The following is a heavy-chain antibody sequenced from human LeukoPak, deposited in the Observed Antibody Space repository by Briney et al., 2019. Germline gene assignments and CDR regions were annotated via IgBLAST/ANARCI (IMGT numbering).Heavy chain of an antibody. Sequence: SETLSLTCTVSGGSMSPYHWGWIRQPPGKGLEWTGYIYYSGSTNYNPSLKSRVTISVDTSKNQFSLKLSSVTAADTAVYYCARDRGLTTSGGVGFDYWGQGTLVTVSS. V-gene: IGHV4-59*01. J-gene: IGHJ4*02. CDR2: IYYSGST. D-gene: IGHD4/OR15-4a*01. CDR3: ARDRGLTTSGGVGFDY. CDR1: GGSMSPYH.